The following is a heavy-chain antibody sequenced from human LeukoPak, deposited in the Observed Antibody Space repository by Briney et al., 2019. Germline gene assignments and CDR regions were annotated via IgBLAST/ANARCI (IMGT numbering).Heavy chain of an antibody. CDR1: GFAFSSFS. CDR3: AKEPPGQLQVGDY. Sequence: GGSPRLSCAASGFAFSSFSMNWVRQAPGQGLEWVSYISSISGSLYYADSVRGRFTISRDNAKNSLYLQMNSLRVEDTAVYYCAKEPPGQLQVGDYWGQGTLVTVSS. J-gene: IGHJ4*01. D-gene: IGHD4-23*01. CDR2: ISSISGSL. V-gene: IGHV3-48*01.